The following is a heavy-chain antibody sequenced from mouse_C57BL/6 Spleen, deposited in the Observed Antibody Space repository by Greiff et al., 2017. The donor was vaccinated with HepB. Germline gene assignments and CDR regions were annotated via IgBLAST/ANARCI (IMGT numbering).Heavy chain of an antibody. V-gene: IGHV14-4*01. D-gene: IGHD2-3*01. J-gene: IGHJ3*01. CDR1: GFNIKDDY. Sequence: VQLQQSGAELVRPGASVKLSCTASGFNIKDDYMHWVKQRPEQGLEWIGWIDPENGDTEYASKFQGKATITADTSSNTAYLQLSSLTSEDTAVYYCTTGGLLHLAYWGQGTLVTVSA. CDR2: IDPENGDT. CDR3: TTGGLLHLAY.